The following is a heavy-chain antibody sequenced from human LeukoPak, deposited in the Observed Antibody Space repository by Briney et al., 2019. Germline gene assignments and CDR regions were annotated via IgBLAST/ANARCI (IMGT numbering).Heavy chain of an antibody. V-gene: IGHV4-59*02. CDR2: IYYSGTT. CDR3: ARDHPVGTSYYHYYYMDV. CDR1: GGSVSNKY. D-gene: IGHD4-23*01. Sequence: SETLSLTCTVSGGSVSNKYWSWIRQPPGKGLEWIGYIYYSGTTNYNPSLKSRVTMSIDTSKKQFSLELSSVTAADTAVYYCARDHPVGTSYYHYYYMDVWGKGTTVTISS. J-gene: IGHJ6*03.